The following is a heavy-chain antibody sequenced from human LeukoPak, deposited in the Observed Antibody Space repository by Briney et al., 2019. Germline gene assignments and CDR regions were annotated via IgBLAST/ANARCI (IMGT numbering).Heavy chain of an antibody. V-gene: IGHV4-59*01. J-gene: IGHJ4*02. Sequence: PSETLSLTCTVSGGSISSYYWSWIRQPPGKGLEWIGYIYYSGSTNYNPSLKSRVTISVDTSKNQFSLKLSSVTAADTAVYYCAKDIRRPQTICSGGSCYSGYWGQGTLVTVSS. CDR2: IYYSGST. CDR1: GGSISSYY. CDR3: AKDIRRPQTICSGGSCYSGY. D-gene: IGHD2-15*01.